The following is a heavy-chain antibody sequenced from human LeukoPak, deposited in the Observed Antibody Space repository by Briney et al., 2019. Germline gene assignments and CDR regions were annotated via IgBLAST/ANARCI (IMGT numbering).Heavy chain of an antibody. CDR2: IHYTGST. V-gene: IGHV4-39*01. CDR3: ARLRIPNWFDP. J-gene: IGHJ5*02. CDR1: GGSISSSDYY. Sequence: SETLSLTCIVSGGSISSSDYYWGWIRQPPGKGLEWIGSIHYTGSTYYNPSLKSRVIISVDTSKNQFSLKLSSVTAADTTVFYCARLRIPNWFDPWGQGTLVTVSS.